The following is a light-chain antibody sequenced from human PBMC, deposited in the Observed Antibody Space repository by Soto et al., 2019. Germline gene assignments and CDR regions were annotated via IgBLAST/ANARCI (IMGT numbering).Light chain of an antibody. CDR1: QNINNW. Sequence: DIQMTQSPSTLSASIGDRVTITCRASQNINNWIAWYQQKPGKAPKLLIFGATTLQSGVPSRFSASGSGPDFALTISSLQPEDFATYYCQQYNSSFGQGTKVDIK. CDR3: QQYNSS. V-gene: IGKV1-5*01. J-gene: IGKJ1*01. CDR2: GAT.